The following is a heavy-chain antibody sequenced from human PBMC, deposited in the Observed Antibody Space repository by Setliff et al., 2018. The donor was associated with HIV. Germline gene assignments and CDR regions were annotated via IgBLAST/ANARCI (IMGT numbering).Heavy chain of an antibody. CDR3: AREGDYYDSSGYYSFYYFDY. J-gene: IGHJ4*02. V-gene: IGHV4-31*03. Sequence: PSETLSLTCTVSGGSISSGGYYWSWIRQHPGKGLEWIGYIYYSGSTYYNPSLKSRVTISVDTSKNQFSLKLSSVTAADTAVYYCAREGDYYDSSGYYSFYYFDYWGPGTLVTVSS. D-gene: IGHD3-22*01. CDR2: IYYSGST. CDR1: GGSISSGGYY.